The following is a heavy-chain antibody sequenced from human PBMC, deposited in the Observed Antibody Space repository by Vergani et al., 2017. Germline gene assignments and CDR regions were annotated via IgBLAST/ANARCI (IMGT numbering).Heavy chain of an antibody. CDR1: VFTFISYA. D-gene: IGHD5-12*01. CDR2: VMGSGGST. Sequence: EVQLLESGGGLVQPGGSLRLSCAASVFTFISYAMSGVRQAPGKGLEWVSAVMGSGGSTYYADSGKGRLTISRDNCKNTLYLQMNSLRAEDTAVYYCAKDRWSGGDYDFFDYGRQGTLVTVSS. CDR3: AKDRWSGGDYDFFDY. V-gene: IGHV3-23*01. J-gene: IGHJ4*02.